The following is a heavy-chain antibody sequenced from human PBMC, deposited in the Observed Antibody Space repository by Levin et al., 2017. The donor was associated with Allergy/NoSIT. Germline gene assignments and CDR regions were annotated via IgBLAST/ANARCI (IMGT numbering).Heavy chain of an antibody. V-gene: IGHV3-30-3*01. CDR1: GFTFSSYA. Sequence: QPGGSLRLSCAASGFTFSSYAMHWVRQAPGKGLEWVAVISYDGSNKYYADSVKGRFTISRDNSKNTLYLQMNSLRAEDTAVYYCARDYSSSSGPEGGILDYWGQGTLVTVSS. J-gene: IGHJ4*02. D-gene: IGHD6-6*01. CDR3: ARDYSSSSGPEGGILDY. CDR2: ISYDGSNK.